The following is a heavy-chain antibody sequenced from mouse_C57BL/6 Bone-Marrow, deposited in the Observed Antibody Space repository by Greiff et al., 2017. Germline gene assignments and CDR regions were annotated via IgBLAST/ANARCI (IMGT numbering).Heavy chain of an antibody. Sequence: DVMLVESGGGLVKPGGSLKLSCAASGFTFSSYAMSWVRQTPEKRLEWVATISDGGSYTYYPDNVKGRFTISRDNAKNNLYLQMSHLKSEDTAMYYCARDRDYDGVDYWGQGTTLTVSS. CDR3: ARDRDYDGVDY. CDR2: ISDGGSYT. CDR1: GFTFSSYA. D-gene: IGHD2-4*01. J-gene: IGHJ2*01. V-gene: IGHV5-4*01.